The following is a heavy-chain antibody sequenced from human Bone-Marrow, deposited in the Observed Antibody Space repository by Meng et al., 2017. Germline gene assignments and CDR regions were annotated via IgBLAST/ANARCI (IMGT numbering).Heavy chain of an antibody. J-gene: IGHJ4*02. CDR3: AKQYSSGWYGVLDYFDY. CDR2: ISYDGSNK. V-gene: IGHV3-30*04. Sequence: GGSLRLSCAASGFTFSSYAMHWVRQAPGKGLEWVAVISYDGSNKYYADSVKGRFTISRDNSKNTLYLQMNSLKAEDTAVYYCAKQYSSGWYGVLDYFDYWGQGTLVTVSS. CDR1: GFTFSSYA. D-gene: IGHD6-19*01.